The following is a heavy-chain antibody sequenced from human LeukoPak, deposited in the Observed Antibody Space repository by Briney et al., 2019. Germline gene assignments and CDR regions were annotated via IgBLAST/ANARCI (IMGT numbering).Heavy chain of an antibody. CDR3: ARLAGTTGFDY. V-gene: IGHV3-74*01. Sequence: PGGSLRLSCAASGFTFSSYWMHWARQAPGKGLVWVSRINTDGSSTSYADSVKGRFTISRDNAKNSLYLQLNSLRADDTAVYYCARLAGTTGFDYWGQGTLVTVSS. D-gene: IGHD1-1*01. J-gene: IGHJ4*02. CDR2: INTDGSST. CDR1: GFTFSSYW.